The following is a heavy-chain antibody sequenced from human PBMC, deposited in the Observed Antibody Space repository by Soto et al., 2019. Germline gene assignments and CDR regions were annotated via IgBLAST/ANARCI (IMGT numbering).Heavy chain of an antibody. D-gene: IGHD5-12*01. CDR1: GGTFSSYA. CDR2: IIPIFGTA. J-gene: IGHJ6*02. CDR3: ASGRDGYNQGSPDYYYYGMDV. Sequence: ASVKVSCKASGGTFSSYAISWVRQAPGQGLEWMGGIIPIFGTANYAQKFQGRVTITADESTSTAYMELSSLRSEDTAVYYCASGRDGYNQGSPDYYYYGMDVWGQGTTVTVSS. V-gene: IGHV1-69*01.